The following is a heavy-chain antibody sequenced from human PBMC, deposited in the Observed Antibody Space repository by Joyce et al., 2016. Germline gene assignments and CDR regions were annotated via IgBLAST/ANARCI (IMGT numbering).Heavy chain of an antibody. CDR2: IYGGGDT. CDR1: GFTVSNNY. V-gene: IGHV3-53*01. J-gene: IGHJ4*02. Sequence: EVQLVESGGGLIQPGGCLRLSCAASGFTVSNNYMTWVRQAPGNGREWVSFIYGGGDTYYADSVKGRFTISRDKNTLYLQMNSLRVEDTAVYYCARVPGFHWGQGTLVTVSS. CDR3: ARVPGFH.